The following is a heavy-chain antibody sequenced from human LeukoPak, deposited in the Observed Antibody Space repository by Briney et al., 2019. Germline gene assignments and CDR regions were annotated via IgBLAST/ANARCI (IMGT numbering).Heavy chain of an antibody. J-gene: IGHJ4*02. CDR1: GFTFDDYA. CDR2: ISWNSGSI. V-gene: IGHV3-9*01. CDR3: AKGIFSPLVAVFDY. D-gene: IGHD6-13*01. Sequence: GGSLRLSCAASGFTFDDYAMHWVRQAPGKGLEWVSGISWNSGSIGYADSVKGRFTISRDNAKNSLYLQMNSLRAEDTALYYCAKGIFSPLVAVFDYWGQGTLVTVSS.